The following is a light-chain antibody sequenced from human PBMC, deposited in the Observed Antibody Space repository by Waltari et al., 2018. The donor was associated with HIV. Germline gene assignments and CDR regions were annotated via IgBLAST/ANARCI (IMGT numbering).Light chain of an antibody. CDR1: SRDVGGYNY. CDR3: CSYAGSSTYV. V-gene: IGLV2-23*02. J-gene: IGLJ1*01. Sequence: QSALTKPASVSGSPVQSITISCTGTSRDVGGYNYVYWYQQQPGKAPKLIIYAVSKRPSGVSNRFSGSKSGNTASLTISGLQAEDEADYCCCSYAGSSTYVFGTGTKVTVL. CDR2: AVS.